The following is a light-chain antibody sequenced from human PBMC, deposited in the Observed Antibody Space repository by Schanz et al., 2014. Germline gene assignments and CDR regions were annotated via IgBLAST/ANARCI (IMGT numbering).Light chain of an antibody. CDR1: QSVSNK. J-gene: IGKJ1*01. CDR3: QQRSNWPRT. V-gene: IGKV3-11*01. CDR2: DAS. Sequence: EILMTQSPATLSVSPGDTATLSCRASQSVSNKVAWYQQKRGQAPRLLIYDASNRATGIPARFSGSGSGTDFTLTISSLEPEDFAVYYCQQRSNWPRTFGQGTKVEIK.